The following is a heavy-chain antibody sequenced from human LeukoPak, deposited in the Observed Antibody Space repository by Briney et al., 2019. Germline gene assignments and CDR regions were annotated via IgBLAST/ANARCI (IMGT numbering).Heavy chain of an antibody. CDR2: ISYDGSNK. V-gene: IGHV3-30*18. D-gene: IGHD3-10*01. CDR1: GFTFSSYG. CDR3: AKDSGPPYYYYYYGMDV. J-gene: IGHJ6*02. Sequence: GGSLRLSCAASGFTFSSYGMHWVRQAPGKGLEWVAVISYDGSNKYYADSVKGRFTISRDNSKNTLYPQMNSLRAEDTAVYYCAKDSGPPYYYYYYGMDVWGQGTTVTVSS.